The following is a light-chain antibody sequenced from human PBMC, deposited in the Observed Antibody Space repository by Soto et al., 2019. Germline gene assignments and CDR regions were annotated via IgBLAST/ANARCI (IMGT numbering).Light chain of an antibody. V-gene: IGLV1-51*01. J-gene: IGLJ2*01. Sequence: QSVLTQSPSVSAAPGQKVTISCSGSTSNIENNYVSWYQQLPGTAPKLLIYDNNKRPSGIPDRFSGFKSGTSATLGITGLQTGDEAIYYCGTWDSSLSAGVVFGGGTKLTVL. CDR3: GTWDSSLSAGVV. CDR1: TSNIENNY. CDR2: DNN.